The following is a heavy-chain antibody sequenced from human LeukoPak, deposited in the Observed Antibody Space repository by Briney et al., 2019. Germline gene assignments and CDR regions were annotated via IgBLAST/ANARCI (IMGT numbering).Heavy chain of an antibody. Sequence: GGSLRLSCAASGFTFSGYTMSWVRQAPGKGLEWVSSILGSGSTSYYADSVKGRFTISRDNSKNTLYLQMNSLRAEDTAVYYCARDAEVGTLFGVLSRYNWFDPWGQGALVTVSS. CDR3: ARDAEVGTLFGVLSRYNWFDP. J-gene: IGHJ5*02. V-gene: IGHV3-23*01. CDR2: ILGSGSTS. D-gene: IGHD3-3*01. CDR1: GFTFSGYT.